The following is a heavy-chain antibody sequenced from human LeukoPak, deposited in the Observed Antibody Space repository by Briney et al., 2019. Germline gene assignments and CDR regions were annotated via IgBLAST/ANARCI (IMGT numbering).Heavy chain of an antibody. V-gene: IGHV3-11*04. CDR3: VRSAFHAGSGNYYDY. D-gene: IGHD3-22*01. CDR1: GFTFSDYY. CDR2: ISRSGSII. J-gene: IGHJ4*02. Sequence: SGGSLRLSCAASGFTFSDYYMSWIRQAPGKGLEWVSHISRSGSIIYYADSVKGRFTISRDNAENTLYLQMNSLRVEDTAVYYCVRSAFHAGSGNYYDYWGQGTLVTVSS.